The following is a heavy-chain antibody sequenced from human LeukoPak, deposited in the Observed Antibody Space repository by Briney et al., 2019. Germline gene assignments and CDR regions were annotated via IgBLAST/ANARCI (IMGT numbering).Heavy chain of an antibody. D-gene: IGHD3-10*01. Sequence: ASVKVSCKASGYTFTSYYMHWVRQAPGQGLEWMGWISAYNGNTNYAQKLQGRVTMTTDTSTSTAYMELRSLRSDDTAVYYCARDRGSRLWFGELPAGYWGQGTLVTVSS. V-gene: IGHV1-18*04. CDR3: ARDRGSRLWFGELPAGY. J-gene: IGHJ4*02. CDR2: ISAYNGNT. CDR1: GYTFTSYY.